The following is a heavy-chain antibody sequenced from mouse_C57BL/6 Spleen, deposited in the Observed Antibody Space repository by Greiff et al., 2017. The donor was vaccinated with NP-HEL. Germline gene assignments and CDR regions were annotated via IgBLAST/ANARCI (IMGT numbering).Heavy chain of an antibody. D-gene: IGHD2-1*01. J-gene: IGHJ1*03. CDR1: GFTFSDAW. CDR2: IRNKANNHAT. V-gene: IGHV6-6*01. CDR3: TPYEELRYFDV. Sequence: EVMLVESGGGLVQPGGSMKLSCAASGFTFSDAWMDWVRQSPEKGLEWVAEIRNKANNHATYYAESVKGRFTISRDDSKSSVYLQMNSLRAEDTGIYYCTPYEELRYFDVWGTGTTVTVSS.